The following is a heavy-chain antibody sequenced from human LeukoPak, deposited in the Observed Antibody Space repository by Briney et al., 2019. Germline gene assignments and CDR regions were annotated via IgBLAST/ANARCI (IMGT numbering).Heavy chain of an antibody. Sequence: PGGSLRLSCAASGFIFSNYAMTWVRQGPGKGLEWVSSVSSSGSDTYYTSSVKGRFTISRDNSKNTLYLQVNSLRVEDTAVYYCARRVLGAVGYFDYWGQGALVTVSS. V-gene: IGHV3-23*05. CDR3: ARRVLGAVGYFDY. CDR1: GFIFSNYA. D-gene: IGHD4-23*01. CDR2: VSSSGSDT. J-gene: IGHJ4*02.